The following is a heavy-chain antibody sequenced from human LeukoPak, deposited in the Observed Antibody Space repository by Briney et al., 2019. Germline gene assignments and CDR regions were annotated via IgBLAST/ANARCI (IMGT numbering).Heavy chain of an antibody. V-gene: IGHV3-23*01. Sequence: GGSLRLSCAASGFTFSEYSMSWVRQAPGKGLEWVSNIRSNGRDKYYTDSVKGRFTISRDNSKNTLYLEMNSPRAEDTAVYYCAKGGYTSCFDPWGQGTLVTVSS. CDR1: GFTFSEYS. J-gene: IGHJ5*02. CDR2: IRSNGRDK. CDR3: AKGGYTSCFDP. D-gene: IGHD2-15*01.